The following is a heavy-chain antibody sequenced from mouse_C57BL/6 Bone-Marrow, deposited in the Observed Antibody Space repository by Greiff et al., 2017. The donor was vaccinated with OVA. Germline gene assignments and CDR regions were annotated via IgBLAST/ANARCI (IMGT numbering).Heavy chain of an antibody. CDR3: ARSPYYSNPHWDFDV. CDR1: GFTFTDYY. V-gene: IGHV7-3*01. Sequence: EVMLVESGGGLVQPGGSLSLSCAASGFTFTDYYMSWVRQPPGKALEWLGFIRNKANGYTTEYSASVKGRFTISRDNSQSILYLQMNALRAEDSATYYCARSPYYSNPHWDFDVWGTGTTVTVSS. D-gene: IGHD2-5*01. J-gene: IGHJ1*03. CDR2: IRNKANGYTT.